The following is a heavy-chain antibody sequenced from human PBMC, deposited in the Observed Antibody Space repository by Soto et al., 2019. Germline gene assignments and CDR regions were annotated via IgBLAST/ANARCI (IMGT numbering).Heavy chain of an antibody. J-gene: IGHJ5*01. Sequence: ASVKVSCKASGYTFTSYAMHWVRQAPGQRLEWMGWINAGNGNTKYSQKFQGRFTISRDYSKNTVDLQMNSLRNEETAVYYCARDIWSGDYKWFDSWGPGTLVTVSS. CDR1: GYTFTSYA. D-gene: IGHD3-3*01. CDR3: ARDIWSGDYKWFDS. CDR2: INAGNGNT. V-gene: IGHV1-3*01.